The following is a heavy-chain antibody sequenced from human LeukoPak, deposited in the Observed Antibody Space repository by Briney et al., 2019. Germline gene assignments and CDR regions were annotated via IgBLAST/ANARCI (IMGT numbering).Heavy chain of an antibody. J-gene: IGHJ4*02. D-gene: IGHD3-16*01. Sequence: SETLSLTCTVSGGSVSIGNYYWSWIRQPPGKGLEWIGYIYDSGSTNYNPSLKSRVSISVDTSKNQFSLKLTSVTPADTAVYYCARDQRGPLYGFDYWGQGTLVTVSS. CDR1: GGSVSIGNYY. CDR2: IYDSGST. V-gene: IGHV4-61*01. CDR3: ARDQRGPLYGFDY.